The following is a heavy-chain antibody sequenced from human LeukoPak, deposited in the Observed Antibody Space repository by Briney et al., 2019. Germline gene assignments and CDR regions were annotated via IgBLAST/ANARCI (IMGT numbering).Heavy chain of an antibody. CDR2: INHSGST. CDR1: GGSFSGYY. CDR3: ARGIAAASDY. D-gene: IGHD6-13*01. Sequence: PSETLSLTCAVYGGSFSGYYWSWIRQPPGKGLEWIGEINHSGSTNYNPSLKSRVTISVDTSKNQFSLKLSSVTAADTAVYYCARGIAAASDYWGQGTLVTVSS. J-gene: IGHJ4*02. V-gene: IGHV4-34*01.